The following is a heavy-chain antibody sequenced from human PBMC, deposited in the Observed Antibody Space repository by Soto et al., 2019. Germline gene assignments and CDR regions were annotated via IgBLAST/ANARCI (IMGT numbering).Heavy chain of an antibody. D-gene: IGHD1-7*01. Sequence: QVQLVQSGAEVKKSGASVKVSCKASGYTFTGYYIHWVRHAPGQGLEWMGEIGPNRGDTKYAQKFQGRVTMTRDTSISTVYMELSNLSPDDTAVYYCGRGRSGELVVFYWGQGTLVTVYS. CDR1: GYTFTGYY. J-gene: IGHJ4*02. V-gene: IGHV1-2*02. CDR3: GRGRSGELVVFY. CDR2: IGPNRGDT.